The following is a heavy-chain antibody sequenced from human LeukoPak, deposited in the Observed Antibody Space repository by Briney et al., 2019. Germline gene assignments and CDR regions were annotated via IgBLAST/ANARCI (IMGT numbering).Heavy chain of an antibody. Sequence: PSETLSLTCAVSGYSISSGYYWGWIRQPPGKGLEWIGSIYHSGSTYYNPSLKSRVTISVDTSKNQISLKLSSVTAADTAVYYCARQAGTGYDWGQGTLVTVSS. CDR3: ARQAGTGYD. J-gene: IGHJ4*02. CDR2: IYHSGST. CDR1: GYSISSGYY. V-gene: IGHV4-38-2*01. D-gene: IGHD6-13*01.